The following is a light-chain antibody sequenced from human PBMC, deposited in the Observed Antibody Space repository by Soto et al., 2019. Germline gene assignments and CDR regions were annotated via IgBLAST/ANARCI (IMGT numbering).Light chain of an antibody. CDR1: QSISDY. J-gene: IGKJ1*01. CDR2: DAS. Sequence: EIVLTQSPATLSLSPGERATLSCRASQSISDYLAWYQQKPGQAPRLLIYDASNRATGIPARFSGSGSGTDFTLTISSLEPEDFAVYYCQQRSKWPPITFGQGTKVDIK. V-gene: IGKV3-11*01. CDR3: QQRSKWPPIT.